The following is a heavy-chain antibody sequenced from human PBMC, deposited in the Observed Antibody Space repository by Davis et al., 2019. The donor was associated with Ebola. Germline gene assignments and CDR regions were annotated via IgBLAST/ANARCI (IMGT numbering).Heavy chain of an antibody. CDR2: ISAYNGNT. CDR3: ARAGPYSSSWYAERYYYYGMDV. D-gene: IGHD6-13*01. V-gene: IGHV1-18*01. J-gene: IGHJ6*02. Sequence: VKVSCKASGYTFTSYGISWVRQAPGQGLEWMGWISAYNGNTNYAQKLQGRVTMTTDTSTSTAYMELRSLRSDDTAVYYCARAGPYSSSWYAERYYYYGMDVWGQGTTVTVSS. CDR1: GYTFTSYG.